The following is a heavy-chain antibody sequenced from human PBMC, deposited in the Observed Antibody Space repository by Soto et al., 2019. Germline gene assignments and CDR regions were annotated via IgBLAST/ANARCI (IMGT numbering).Heavy chain of an antibody. CDR3: ARVPTGVTPIWYFDL. J-gene: IGHJ2*01. V-gene: IGHV4-34*01. CDR2: INHSGST. Sequence: QVQLQQWGAGLLKPSETLSLTCAVYGGSFSGYYWSWIRQPPGKGLEWIGEINHSGSTNYNPSLKSRLTLSVHTSKNQFSLKLSSVPAAETAVYCCARVPTGVTPIWYFDLWGRGTLVTVSS. CDR1: GGSFSGYY. D-gene: IGHD4-17*01.